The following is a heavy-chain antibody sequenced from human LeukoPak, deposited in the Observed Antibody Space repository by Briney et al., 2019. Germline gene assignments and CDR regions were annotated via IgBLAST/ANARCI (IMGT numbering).Heavy chain of an antibody. V-gene: IGHV3-23*01. CDR3: ASATPANDY. J-gene: IGHJ4*02. Sequence: PGGSLRLSCEASGFTFSTYGMSWVRQAPGKGLEWVSAISGSGGSTYYADSVKGRFTISRDNSKNTLYLQVNSLRAEDTAVYYCASATPANDYWGQGTLVTVSS. CDR1: GFTFSTYG. CDR2: ISGSGGST.